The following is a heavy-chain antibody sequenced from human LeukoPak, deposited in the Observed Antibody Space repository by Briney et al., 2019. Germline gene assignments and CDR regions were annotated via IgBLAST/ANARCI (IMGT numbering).Heavy chain of an antibody. CDR2: IYHSGST. Sequence: PSETLSLTCTVSGYSISSGYYWGWIRQPPGKGLEWIGSIYHSGSTYYNPSLKSRVTISVDTSKNQFSLKLSSVTAADTAVYYCAQSARRSSTPIGYWGQGTLVTVSS. CDR1: GYSISSGYY. V-gene: IGHV4-38-2*02. CDR3: AQSARRSSTPIGY. J-gene: IGHJ4*02. D-gene: IGHD6-13*01.